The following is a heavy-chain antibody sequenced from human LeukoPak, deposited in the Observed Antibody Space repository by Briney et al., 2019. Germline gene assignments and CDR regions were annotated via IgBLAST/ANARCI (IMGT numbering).Heavy chain of an antibody. CDR1: GGSFSGYY. V-gene: IGHV4-34*01. Sequence: PSETLSLTCAVYGGSFSGYYWSWIRQPPGEGLEWIGEINHSGSTNYNPSLKSRVTISVDTSKNQFSLKLDSVTAADTAVYYCARFSNAHGVKFDYWGQGTLVTVSS. CDR3: ARFSNAHGVKFDY. D-gene: IGHD2-8*01. CDR2: INHSGST. J-gene: IGHJ4*02.